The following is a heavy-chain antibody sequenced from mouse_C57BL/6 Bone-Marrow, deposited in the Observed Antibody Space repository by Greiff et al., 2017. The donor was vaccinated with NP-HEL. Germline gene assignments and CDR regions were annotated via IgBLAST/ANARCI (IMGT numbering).Heavy chain of an antibody. V-gene: IGHV1-55*01. J-gene: IGHJ4*01. CDR2: IYPGSGST. D-gene: IGHD1-1*01. CDR1: GYTFTSYW. Sequence: QVQLQQPGAELVKPGASVKMSCKASGYTFTSYWITWVKQRPGQGLEWIGDIYPGSGSTNYNEKFKSKATLTVDTSSSTAYMQLSSLTSEDSAVYYCANQVYYGSSYNAMDYWGQGTSVTVSS. CDR3: ANQVYYGSSYNAMDY.